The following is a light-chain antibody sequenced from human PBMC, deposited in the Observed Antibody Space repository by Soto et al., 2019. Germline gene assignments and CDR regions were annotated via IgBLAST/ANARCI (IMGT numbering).Light chain of an antibody. CDR2: GAY. CDR1: QIVSSSY. J-gene: IGKJ1*01. Sequence: EILLTQSRATVSLSPGERSTRSWMATQIVSSSYLAWYQQKPGQAHRLLIYGAYIRATGIPDRFSGSGSGTEFTLTISTLKSEDFAIYYCQNYTNWPQWTFGKGTQLDIK. V-gene: IGKV3-15*01. CDR3: QNYTNWPQWT.